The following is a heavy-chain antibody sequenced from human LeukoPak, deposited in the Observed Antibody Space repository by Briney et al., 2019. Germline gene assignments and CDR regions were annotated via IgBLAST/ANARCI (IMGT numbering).Heavy chain of an antibody. CDR2: VFPGDCDT. V-gene: IGHV5-51*01. CDR3: AVPYGLGSYTFDY. J-gene: IGHJ4*02. Sequence: GESSKISCKASGYSFSNYWIGWVRQMPGKGLEWMGIVFPGDCDTRYSPSFQGQVTISADKSISTAYLQWSSLKASDTAIYYCAVPYGLGSYTFDYWGQGTLVTVSS. CDR1: GYSFSNYW. D-gene: IGHD3-10*01.